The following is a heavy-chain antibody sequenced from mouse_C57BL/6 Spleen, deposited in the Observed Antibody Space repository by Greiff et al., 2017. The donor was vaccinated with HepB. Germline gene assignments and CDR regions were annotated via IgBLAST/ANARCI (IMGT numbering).Heavy chain of an antibody. CDR1: GYAFSSSW. CDR2: IYPGDGDT. D-gene: IGHD1-1*01. J-gene: IGHJ1*03. CDR3: ARIPVSSAVVPLDV. Sequence: VQRVESGPELVKPGASVKISCKASGYAFSSSWMNWVKQRPGKGLEWIGRIYPGDGDTNYNGKFKGKATLTADKSSSTAYMQLSSLTSEDSAVYFCARIPVSSAVVPLDVWGTGTTVTVSS. V-gene: IGHV1-82*01.